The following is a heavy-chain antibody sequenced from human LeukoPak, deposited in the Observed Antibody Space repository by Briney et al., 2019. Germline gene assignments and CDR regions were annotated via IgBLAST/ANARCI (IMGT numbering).Heavy chain of an antibody. J-gene: IGHJ6*02. V-gene: IGHV5-51*01. CDR3: ARGAYGSGSSYNYYGVDV. CDR2: TYPDDSDS. Sequence: GESLKISCKGSGYSFATSWIGWVRQMPGKGLEWMGITYPDDSDSRYSPSFEGQVTFSVDKSIGTAYLQWSSLKASDTAIYYCARGAYGSGSSYNYYGVDVWGQGTPVTVSS. D-gene: IGHD3-10*01. CDR1: GYSFATSW.